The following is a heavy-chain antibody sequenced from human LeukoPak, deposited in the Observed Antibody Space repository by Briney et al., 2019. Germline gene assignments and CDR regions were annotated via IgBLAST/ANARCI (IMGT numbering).Heavy chain of an antibody. CDR2: IIPIFGTA. Sequence: GASVKVSCKASGGTFSSYAISWVRQAPGQGLEWMGRIIPIFGTANYAQKFQGRVTITTDESTSTAYMELSSLRSEDTAVYYCVGGRYSYGPGTFDYWGQGTLVTVSS. D-gene: IGHD5-18*01. CDR3: VGGRYSYGPGTFDY. V-gene: IGHV1-69*05. J-gene: IGHJ4*02. CDR1: GGTFSSYA.